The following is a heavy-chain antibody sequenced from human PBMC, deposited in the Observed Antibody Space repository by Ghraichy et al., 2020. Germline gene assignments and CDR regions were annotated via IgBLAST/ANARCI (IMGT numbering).Heavy chain of an antibody. J-gene: IGHJ6*03. D-gene: IGHD3-3*01. CDR1: GGSISSYY. Sequence: SETLSLTCTVSGGSISSYYWSWIRQPPGKGLEWIGYIYYSGSTNYNPSLKSRVTISVDTSKNQFSLKLSSVTAADTAVYYCARSGYDFWSGYYEIGERYYYYYMDVWGKGTTVTVSS. CDR2: IYYSGST. V-gene: IGHV4-59*01. CDR3: ARSGYDFWSGYYEIGERYYYYYMDV.